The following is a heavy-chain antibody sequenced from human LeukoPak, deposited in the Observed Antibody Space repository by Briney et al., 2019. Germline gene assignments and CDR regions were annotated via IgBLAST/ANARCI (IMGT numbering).Heavy chain of an antibody. D-gene: IGHD3-22*01. J-gene: IGHJ4*02. CDR3: ARGLTQEGDHYYDSSGYYHLYYFDY. Sequence: KPSETLSLTCTVSGVSISSSSYYWGWIRQPPGKGLEWIGSIYYSGSTYYNPSLKSRVTISVDTSKNQFSLKLSSVTAADTAVYYCARGLTQEGDHYYDSSGYYHLYYFDYWGQGTLVTVSS. V-gene: IGHV4-39*07. CDR2: IYYSGST. CDR1: GVSISSSSYY.